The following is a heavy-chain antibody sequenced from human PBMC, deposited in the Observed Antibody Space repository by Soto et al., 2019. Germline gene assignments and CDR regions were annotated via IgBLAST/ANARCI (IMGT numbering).Heavy chain of an antibody. J-gene: IGHJ4*02. CDR2: IKQDGSEK. D-gene: IGHD3-16*02. V-gene: IGHV3-7*01. CDR1: GFTFSSYW. CDR3: AREMYYDYIWGSYRVFDY. Sequence: GGSLRLSCAASGFTFSSYWMSWVRQAPGKGLEWVANIKQDGSEKYYVDSVKGRFTISRDNAKNSLYLQMNSLRAEDTAVYYCAREMYYDYIWGSYRVFDYWGQGTLVTVSS.